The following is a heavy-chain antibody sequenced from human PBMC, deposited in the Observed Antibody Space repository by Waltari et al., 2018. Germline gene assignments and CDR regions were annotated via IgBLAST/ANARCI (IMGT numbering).Heavy chain of an antibody. CDR1: GDTFTGYY. D-gene: IGHD6-13*01. CDR3: AREPASAGPEHIDY. Sequence: GERGKEGGEEKKKGASVKVSCKACGDTFTGYYRHGARQAPGQGLEWMGWINPKSGGTKYAQKFQGRVTMTRDTSISTDSIALRRLRSDDTAVYYCAREPASAGPEHIDYWGQGTLVTVSS. J-gene: IGHJ4*02. V-gene: IGHV1-2*02. CDR2: INPKSGGT.